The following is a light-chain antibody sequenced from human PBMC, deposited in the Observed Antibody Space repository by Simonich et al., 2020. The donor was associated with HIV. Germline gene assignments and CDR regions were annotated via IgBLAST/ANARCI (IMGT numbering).Light chain of an antibody. J-gene: IGKJ1*01. CDR1: KSVLYSSNTKNY. Sequence: DIVMTQSPDSLAVALGERATINCKSSKSVLYSSNTKNYLAWYQQKPGQPPKLHIYWASTRESGVPDRFSGSGSGTDFTLTISSLQAEDVAVYYCQQYYSTPRTFGQGTKVEIK. V-gene: IGKV4-1*01. CDR2: WAS. CDR3: QQYYSTPRT.